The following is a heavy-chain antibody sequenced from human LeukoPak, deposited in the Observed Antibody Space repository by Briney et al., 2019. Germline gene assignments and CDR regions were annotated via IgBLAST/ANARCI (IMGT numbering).Heavy chain of an antibody. V-gene: IGHV3-48*03. CDR3: ARVQYFDRSFHPDGR. CDR2: ISSGGTTI. CDR1: GFTFSSYE. D-gene: IGHD3-9*01. J-gene: IGHJ4*02. Sequence: GGSLRLSCAASGFTFSSYEMNWVRQAPGKGLEWVSYISSGGTTIYYADSVKGRFTISRDNAKSSLYLQMNSLRAEDTAVYYCARVQYFDRSFHPDGRWGQGTLVTVSS.